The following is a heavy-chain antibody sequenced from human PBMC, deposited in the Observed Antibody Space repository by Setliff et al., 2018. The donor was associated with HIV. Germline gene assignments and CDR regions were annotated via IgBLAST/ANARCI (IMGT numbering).Heavy chain of an antibody. Sequence: ASVKVSCKTPGYTFTNYAMHWVRQAPGQSLEWMGWINGGNGNTKYSEKFKGRVTITRDIFASTASMELSSLRSEDTAVYYCARAGSGWPFDFWGQGTLVTVSS. CDR3: ARAGSGWPFDF. CDR2: INGGNGNT. V-gene: IGHV1-3*01. D-gene: IGHD6-19*01. CDR1: GYTFTNYA. J-gene: IGHJ4*02.